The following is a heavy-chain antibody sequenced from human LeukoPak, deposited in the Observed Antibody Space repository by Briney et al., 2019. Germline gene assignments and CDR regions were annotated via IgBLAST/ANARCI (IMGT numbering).Heavy chain of an antibody. CDR2: ISFDGSRE. CDR1: GFAFSSYA. Sequence: GRSLRLSCAASGFAFSSYAIHWVRQAPGKGLEWVAAISFDGSREYYADFVKGRITISRDNSKNTLNLQMNSLRAEDTAVYYCARDIWEVAAGARLDYWGQGTLVTVSS. V-gene: IGHV3-33*05. D-gene: IGHD2-15*01. J-gene: IGHJ4*02. CDR3: ARDIWEVAAGARLDY.